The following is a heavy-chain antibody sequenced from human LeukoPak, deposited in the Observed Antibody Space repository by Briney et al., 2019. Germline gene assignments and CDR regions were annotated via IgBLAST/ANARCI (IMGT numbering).Heavy chain of an antibody. D-gene: IGHD4-17*01. J-gene: IGHJ4*02. Sequence: AVKVSCKASGGTFSSYAISWVRQAPGQGLEWMGGIIPIFGTANYAQKFQGRVTMTADESTSTAYMELSSLRSEDTAVYYCARDRAVTHYFDYWGQGTLVTVSS. V-gene: IGHV1-69*13. CDR3: ARDRAVTHYFDY. CDR2: IIPIFGTA. CDR1: GGTFSSYA.